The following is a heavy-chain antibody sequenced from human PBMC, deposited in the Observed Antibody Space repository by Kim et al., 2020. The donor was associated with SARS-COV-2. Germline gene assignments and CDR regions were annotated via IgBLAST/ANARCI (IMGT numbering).Heavy chain of an antibody. CDR1: GFIFSSYG. V-gene: IGHV3-30*18. Sequence: GGSLRLSCAASGFIFSSYGMHWVRQAPGKGLEWVAIISYDGSNKYSADSVKGRFTISRDNSKNMLYLQMSSLRAEDTAVYYCAKPRGFAYGDFLESWGQGTLVTVSS. D-gene: IGHD4-17*01. CDR3: AKPRGFAYGDFLES. CDR2: ISYDGSNK. J-gene: IGHJ4*02.